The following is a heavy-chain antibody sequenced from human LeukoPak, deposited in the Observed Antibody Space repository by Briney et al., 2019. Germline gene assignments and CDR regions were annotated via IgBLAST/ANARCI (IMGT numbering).Heavy chain of an antibody. V-gene: IGHV3-30-3*01. Sequence: PGRSLRLSCAASGFTFSSYAMHWVRQAPGKGLEWVAVISHDGSNKYYADSVKGRFTSSRDNSKNTLYLQMNSLRAEDTAVYYCAREGYSSSWYWFDPWGQGTLVTVSS. J-gene: IGHJ5*02. D-gene: IGHD6-13*01. CDR3: AREGYSSSWYWFDP. CDR1: GFTFSSYA. CDR2: ISHDGSNK.